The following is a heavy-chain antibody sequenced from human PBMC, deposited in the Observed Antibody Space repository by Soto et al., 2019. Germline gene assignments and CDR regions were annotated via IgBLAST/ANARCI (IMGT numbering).Heavy chain of an antibody. CDR2: IIPIFRTP. J-gene: IGHJ5*02. V-gene: IGHV1-69*01. Sequence: QVQLVQSGAEVKQPGSSVKVSCQASGVTFSSFAISWVRQAPGQGLEWMGGIIPIFRTPNYEQNFQGRVTITADESTSSVYMELTRLRSEDTAVYYCARSTGSGFRPGTHRFNWFDPWGQGNLVTVSS. CDR1: GVTFSSFA. D-gene: IGHD2-8*02. CDR3: ARSTGSGFRPGTHRFNWFDP.